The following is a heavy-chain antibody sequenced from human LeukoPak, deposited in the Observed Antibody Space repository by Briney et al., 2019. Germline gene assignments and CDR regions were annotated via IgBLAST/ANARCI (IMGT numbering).Heavy chain of an antibody. CDR3: ARSRLLWFGAGPFDY. D-gene: IGHD3-10*01. CDR2: IYHSGNS. Sequence: PSETLSLTCTVSGGSISSDDYFWTWIRQHPGKGLEWIGYIYHSGNSYYNPSLKSRGTISVDTSKNQFSLKLGSVTAADTAVYYCARSRLLWFGAGPFDYWGQGTLVTVSS. V-gene: IGHV4-31*03. CDR1: GGSISSDDYF. J-gene: IGHJ4*02.